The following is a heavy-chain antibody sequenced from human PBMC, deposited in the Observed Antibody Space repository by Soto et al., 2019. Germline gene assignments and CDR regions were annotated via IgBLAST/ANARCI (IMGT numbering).Heavy chain of an antibody. Sequence: EVQLVESGGGLVQPGGSLRLSCTASRLTVSSNYMSWVRQAPGKGLEWVSVIYSGGSTYYADSVKGRFTISRDNSKNTVYLQLNSLRAEDTAVYYCARDLSAAGVWFFDYWGQGTLVTVTS. CDR1: RLTVSSNY. V-gene: IGHV3-66*01. D-gene: IGHD6-13*01. CDR2: IYSGGST. CDR3: ARDLSAAGVWFFDY. J-gene: IGHJ4*02.